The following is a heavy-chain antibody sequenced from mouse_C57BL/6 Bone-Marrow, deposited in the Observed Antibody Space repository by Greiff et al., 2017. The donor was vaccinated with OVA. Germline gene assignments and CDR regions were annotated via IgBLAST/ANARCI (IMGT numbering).Heavy chain of an antibody. V-gene: IGHV1-5*01. CDR1: GYTFTSYL. D-gene: IGHD3-2*02. J-gene: IGHJ4*01. CDR3: TRTQLRLPPMDY. CDR2: IYPGNSDT. Sequence: EVKVEESGTVLARPGASVKMSCKTSGYTFTSYLMHWVKQRPGQGLEWIGAIYPGNSDTSYNQKFKGKAKLTAVTSASTAYMELSSLTNEDSAVYYCTRTQLRLPPMDYWGQGTSVTVSS.